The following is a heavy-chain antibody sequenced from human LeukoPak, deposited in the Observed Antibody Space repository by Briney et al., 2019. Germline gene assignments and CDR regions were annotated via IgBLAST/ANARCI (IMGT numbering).Heavy chain of an antibody. Sequence: SATPFPSCPVSCFFLSRGFYWGWVRPAPGAGLEWIGSIYHSGSTYYNPSLKSRVTISVDTSKNQFSLKLSSVTAADTAVYYCASTSGGDFDYWGQGTLVTVSS. CDR3: ASTSGGDFDY. CDR1: CFFLSRGFY. J-gene: IGHJ4*02. CDR2: IYHSGST. D-gene: IGHD3-16*01. V-gene: IGHV4-38-2*01.